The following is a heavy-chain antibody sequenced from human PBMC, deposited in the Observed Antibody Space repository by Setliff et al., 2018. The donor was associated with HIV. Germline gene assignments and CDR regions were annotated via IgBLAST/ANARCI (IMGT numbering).Heavy chain of an antibody. CDR2: VHYSGTT. J-gene: IGHJ4*02. CDR3: ARENGDCSGGACYFMLDS. D-gene: IGHD2-15*01. V-gene: IGHV4-61*01. Sequence: SETLSLTCTVSGGSISSGSHYWSWIRQPPGQGLEWIGYVHYSGTTNYNPSLKSRVTISVDASNNQFSLELRSMTAADTAVYYCARENGDCSGGACYFMLDSWGQGTRVTVSS. CDR1: GGSISSGSHY.